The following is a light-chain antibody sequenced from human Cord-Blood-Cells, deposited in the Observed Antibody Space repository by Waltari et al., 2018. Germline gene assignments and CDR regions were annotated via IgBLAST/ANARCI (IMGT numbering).Light chain of an antibody. V-gene: IGKV1-39*01. CDR2: AAS. CDR3: QQSYSTPRT. CDR1: QSISSY. J-gene: IGKJ1*01. Sequence: DIQMTQSPSSLSASVGERVTITCRASQSISSYLNRYQQKPGKAPKLLIYAASSLQSGVPSRFSGSGSGTDFTLTISSLQPEDFATYYCQQSYSTPRTFGQGTKVEIK.